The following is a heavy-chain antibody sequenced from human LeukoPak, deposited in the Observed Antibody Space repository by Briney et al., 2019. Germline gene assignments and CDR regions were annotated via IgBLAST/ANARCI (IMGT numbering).Heavy chain of an antibody. J-gene: IGHJ4*02. D-gene: IGHD6-19*01. CDR2: IYPGDSDT. CDR1: GYIFTSYW. Sequence: GESLKISCKSSGYIFTSYWIGWVRQMPGKGLEWMGIIYPGDSDTRYSPSFQGQVTISADKSISTAYLQWSSLKASDTAMYYCARPSSSGWYYFDYWGQGTLVTVSS. V-gene: IGHV5-51*01. CDR3: ARPSSSGWYYFDY.